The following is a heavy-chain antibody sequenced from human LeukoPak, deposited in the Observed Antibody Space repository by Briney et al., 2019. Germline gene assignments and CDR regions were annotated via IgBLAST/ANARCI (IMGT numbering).Heavy chain of an antibody. CDR1: GYTFTTYG. Sequence: ASVKVSCKASGYTFTTYGISWVRQAPGQGLEGMGWISASKGNTNYAQKFQDRVSLTTDTSTSTAYMELRSLTSDDTAVYYCARRRLGSGGWFPFDYWGQGTLVTVSS. D-gene: IGHD2-15*01. CDR3: ARRRLGSGGWFPFDY. CDR2: ISASKGNT. V-gene: IGHV1-18*01. J-gene: IGHJ4*02.